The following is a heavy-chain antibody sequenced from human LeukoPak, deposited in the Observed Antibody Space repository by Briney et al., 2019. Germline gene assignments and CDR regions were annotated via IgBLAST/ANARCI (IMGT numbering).Heavy chain of an antibody. CDR1: GGSISSYY. J-gene: IGHJ4*02. CDR2: IYYSGST. D-gene: IGHD6-19*01. CDR3: AGGGAVADFDY. V-gene: IGHV4-59*01. Sequence: SSETLSLTCTVSGGSISSYYWSWIRQPPGKGLEWIAYIYYSGSTNYNPSLKSRVTISVNTSKNQFSLKLSSVTAADTAVYYCAGGGAVADFDYWGQGTLVTVSS.